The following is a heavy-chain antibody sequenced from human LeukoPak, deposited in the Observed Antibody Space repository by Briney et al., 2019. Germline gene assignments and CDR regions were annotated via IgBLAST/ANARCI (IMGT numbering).Heavy chain of an antibody. CDR2: INPNSGGT. CDR1: GFTFTDYD. J-gene: IGHJ4*02. D-gene: IGHD1-7*01. CDR3: ARDAYKSNYRFDY. Sequence: GASVKVSCNTSGFTFTDYDIHWVRQAPGQGLEWMGRINPNSGGTNSAQKFQGRVTMTTDTSIATAYMELSSLRSGDTAAYYCARDAYKSNYRFDYWGQGTLVTVSS. V-gene: IGHV1-2*06.